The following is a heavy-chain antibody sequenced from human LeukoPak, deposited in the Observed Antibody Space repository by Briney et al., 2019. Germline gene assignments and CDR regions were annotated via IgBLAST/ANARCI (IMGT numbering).Heavy chain of an antibody. CDR2: ISPYNGNT. J-gene: IGHJ5*02. CDR3: ARELSGSGSKRWFDP. D-gene: IGHD3-10*01. V-gene: IGHV1-18*01. Sequence: ASVKVSCKASGYTFTSYGITWVRQAPGQGLEWMGWISPYNGNTNYAQKFQGRVTMTTDTSTSTAYMELRSLRSDDTAVYYCARELSGSGSKRWFDPWGQGTLVTVSS. CDR1: GYTFTSYG.